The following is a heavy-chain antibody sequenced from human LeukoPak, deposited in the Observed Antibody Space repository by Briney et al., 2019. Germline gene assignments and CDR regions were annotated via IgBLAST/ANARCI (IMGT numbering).Heavy chain of an antibody. V-gene: IGHV1-69*13. CDR1: GATFSSYA. D-gene: IGHD4-17*01. CDR2: IIPIFGIA. Sequence: SVKVSCKASGATFSSYAISWVRQAPGQGLEWMGGIIPIFGIANYAQKFQGRVTITADESTSTAYMELSSLRSEDTAVYYCAREPELFDYGDYDDYWGQGTLVTVSS. J-gene: IGHJ4*02. CDR3: AREPELFDYGDYDDY.